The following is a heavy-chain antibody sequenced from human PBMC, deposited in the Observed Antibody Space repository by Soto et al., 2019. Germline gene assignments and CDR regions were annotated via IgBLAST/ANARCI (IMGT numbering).Heavy chain of an antibody. CDR2: ISGSDGST. V-gene: IGHV3-23*01. Sequence: PGGSLRLSCAASGFTFSSYAMSWVRQAPGKGLEWVSAISGSDGSTYYADSVKGRFTISRDNSKNTLYLQMNSLRAEDTAVYYCTTDSDFWSGYPFDYWGQGTLVTVSS. D-gene: IGHD3-3*01. CDR1: GFTFSSYA. J-gene: IGHJ4*02. CDR3: TTDSDFWSGYPFDY.